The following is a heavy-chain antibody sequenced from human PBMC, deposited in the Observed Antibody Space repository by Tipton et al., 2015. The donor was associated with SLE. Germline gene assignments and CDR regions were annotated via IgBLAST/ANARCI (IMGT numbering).Heavy chain of an antibody. Sequence: SLRLSCAASGFTFSSYAMSWVRQAPGMGLEWFSAISGSGGSTYYADSVKGRFTISRDNSKNTLYLQMNSLRAEDTAVYYCAKASYSGSLDYWGQGTLVTVSS. J-gene: IGHJ4*02. V-gene: IGHV3-23*01. D-gene: IGHD1-26*01. CDR2: ISGSGGST. CDR1: GFTFSSYA. CDR3: AKASYSGSLDY.